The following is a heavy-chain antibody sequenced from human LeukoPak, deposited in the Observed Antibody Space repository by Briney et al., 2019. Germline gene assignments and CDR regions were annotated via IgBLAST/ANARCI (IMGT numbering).Heavy chain of an antibody. CDR3: ARRYSSSYY. CDR1: GGSLSSSSYY. J-gene: IGHJ4*02. D-gene: IGHD6-13*01. V-gene: IGHV4-39*01. Sequence: PSETLSLTCTVSGGSLSSSSYYWGWLRQPPGTGLEWIGSIYYSGSTYYNPSLKSRVTISVDTSKNQFSLKLSSVTAADTAVYYCARRYSSSYYWGQGTLVTVSS. CDR2: IYYSGST.